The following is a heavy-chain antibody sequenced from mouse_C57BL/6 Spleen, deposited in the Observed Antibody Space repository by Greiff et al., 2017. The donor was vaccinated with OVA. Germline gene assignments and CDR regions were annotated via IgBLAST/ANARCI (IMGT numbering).Heavy chain of an antibody. CDR3: ARWGDGYLYYAMDY. CDR1: GYTFTSYW. V-gene: IGHV1-64*01. D-gene: IGHD2-3*01. J-gene: IGHJ4*01. CDR2: IHPNSGST. Sequence: QVQLQQSGAELVKPGASVKLSCKASGYTFTSYWMHWVKQRPGQGLEWIGMIHPNSGSTNYNEKFKSKATLTVDKSSSTAYMQLSSLTSEDSAVYYCARWGDGYLYYAMDYWGQGTSVTVSS.